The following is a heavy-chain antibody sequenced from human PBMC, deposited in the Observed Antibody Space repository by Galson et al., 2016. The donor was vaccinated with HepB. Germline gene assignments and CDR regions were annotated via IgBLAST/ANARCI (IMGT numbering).Heavy chain of an antibody. J-gene: IGHJ5*01. CDR3: AKAGYNSHERNNWFDS. CDR1: GFTFTSYA. Sequence: SLRLSCAASGFTFTSYAMSWVRQAPGKGLEWLSSDSGSGGSTCYADSVRGRFIISRDSSENTLYLQMNTLRGDDTALYYCAKAGYNSHERNNWFDSWGQGTLVTVSS. V-gene: IGHV3-23*01. D-gene: IGHD1-20*01. CDR2: DSGSGGST.